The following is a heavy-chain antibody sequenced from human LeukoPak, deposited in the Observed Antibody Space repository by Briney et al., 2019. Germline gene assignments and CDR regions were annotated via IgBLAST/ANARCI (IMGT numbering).Heavy chain of an antibody. CDR2: ISSSGSTI. J-gene: IGHJ3*02. V-gene: IGHV3-48*01. Sequence: GGSLRLSCAASGFTVSSNYMNWVRQAPGKGLEWVSYISSSGSTIYYADSVKGRFTISRDNSKNTLYLQMNSLRADDTAVYYCAKFRTFSGGSPPRAFDIWGQGTMVTVSS. CDR1: GFTVSSNY. CDR3: AKFRTFSGGSPPRAFDI. D-gene: IGHD2-15*01.